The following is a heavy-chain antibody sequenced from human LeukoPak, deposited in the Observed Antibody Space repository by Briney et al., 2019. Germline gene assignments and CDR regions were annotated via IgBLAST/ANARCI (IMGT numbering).Heavy chain of an antibody. CDR2: IYPGDSDT. D-gene: IGHD2-15*01. V-gene: IGHV5-51*01. J-gene: IGHJ3*02. Sequence: GESLKISCKTSGYSFTNYWIAWVRRVPGKGLEWMGIIYPGDSDTRYSPSFQGQVTISADKSIITAYLQWSSLKASDTAIYYCSKVMSATGGAFDIWGQGTTVTVSS. CDR3: SKVMSATGGAFDI. CDR1: GYSFTNYW.